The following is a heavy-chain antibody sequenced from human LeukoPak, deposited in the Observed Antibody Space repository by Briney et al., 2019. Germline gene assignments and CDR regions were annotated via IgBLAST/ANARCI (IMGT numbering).Heavy chain of an antibody. Sequence: GGSLRLSGAASGFTFSSYGMHWVRQAPGKGLGWVAVISYDGSNKYYADSVKGRFTISRDNSKNTLYLQMNSLRAEDTAVYYCAKWDVDTAMVTDYWGQGTLVTVSS. J-gene: IGHJ4*02. CDR3: AKWDVDTAMVTDY. V-gene: IGHV3-30*18. D-gene: IGHD5-18*01. CDR2: ISYDGSNK. CDR1: GFTFSSYG.